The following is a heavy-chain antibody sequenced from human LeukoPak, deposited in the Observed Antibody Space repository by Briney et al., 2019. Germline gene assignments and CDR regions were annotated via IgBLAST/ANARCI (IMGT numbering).Heavy chain of an antibody. CDR3: ARDRRGSSVY. J-gene: IGHJ1*01. CDR1: GFIFTNYA. V-gene: IGHV3-30-3*01. D-gene: IGHD6-6*01. Sequence: GRSLRLSRTASGFIFTNYAMHWVRQAPGKGPEWLAVKLYDGGKEYYADSVMGRFTISRDDSKNTLFLEMNTLRAEDTAVYYCARDRRGSSVYWGQGTLVTVSS. CDR2: KLYDGGKE.